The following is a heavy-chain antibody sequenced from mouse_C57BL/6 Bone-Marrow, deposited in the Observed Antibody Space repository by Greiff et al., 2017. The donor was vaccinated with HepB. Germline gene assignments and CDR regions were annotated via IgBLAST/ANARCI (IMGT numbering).Heavy chain of an antibody. J-gene: IGHJ4*01. CDR3: ALSTAQFPYYYAMDY. D-gene: IGHD3-2*02. CDR2: IWGGGST. Sequence: VKLVESGPGLVAPSQSLSITCTVSGFSLTSYGVDWVRQPPGKGLEWLGVIWGGGSTNYNSALMSRLSISKDNSKIQVFLKMNSLQTDDTAMYYCALSTAQFPYYYAMDYWGQGTSVTVSS. CDR1: GFSLTSYG. V-gene: IGHV2-9*01.